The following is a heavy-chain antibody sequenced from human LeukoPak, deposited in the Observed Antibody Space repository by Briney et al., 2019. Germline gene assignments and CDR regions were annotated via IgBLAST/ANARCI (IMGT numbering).Heavy chain of an antibody. CDR3: ARGGSGSYYYYYYMDV. CDR2: INPNSGGT. J-gene: IGHJ6*03. D-gene: IGHD3-10*01. V-gene: IGHV1-2*02. Sequence: ASVKVSCKASGYTFTGYYMHWVRQAPGQGLEWMGWINPNSGGTNYAQKFQGRVTMTRDTSISTAYMELNRLRSDDTAVYYCARGGSGSYYYYYYMDVWGKGTTVTVSS. CDR1: GYTFTGYY.